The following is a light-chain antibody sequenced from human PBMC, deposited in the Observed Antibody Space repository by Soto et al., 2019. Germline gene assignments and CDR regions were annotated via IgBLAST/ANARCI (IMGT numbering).Light chain of an antibody. Sequence: QSDLTQPASVSGSPGQSIAISCTGSSSDIGDYNYVSWYQQHPGKAPKLMIYDVSNRPSGVSNRFSGSMSGNTSSLTISGLQHEDEADYYCSSYTGSSTVVFGGGTKLTVL. J-gene: IGLJ2*01. CDR2: DVS. CDR1: SSDIGDYNY. V-gene: IGLV2-14*01. CDR3: SSYTGSSTVV.